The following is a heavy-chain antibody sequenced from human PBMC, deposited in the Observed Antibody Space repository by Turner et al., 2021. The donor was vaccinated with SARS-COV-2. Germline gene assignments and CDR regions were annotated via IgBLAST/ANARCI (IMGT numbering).Heavy chain of an antibody. D-gene: IGHD2-8*02. CDR3: ARTGGGFDY. J-gene: IGHJ4*02. Sequence: QVQLVQSGAEVTKPGASVKVSCKASGYTFTSYYMHWGRQAPGEGLEWMGKINPSGDSTSYAQKPQGRVTMTRDTSTSTVYMELSSVRSEDTAVYDCARTGGGFDYWGQGTLVTVSS. CDR1: GYTFTSYY. CDR2: INPSGDST. V-gene: IGHV1-46*01.